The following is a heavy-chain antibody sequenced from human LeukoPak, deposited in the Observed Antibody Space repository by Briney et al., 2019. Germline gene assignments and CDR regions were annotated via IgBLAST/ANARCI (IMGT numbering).Heavy chain of an antibody. D-gene: IGHD3-22*01. J-gene: IGHJ5*02. CDR2: ISVSNGDT. Sequence: ASVKVSCKTSGFRFSTSAISWVRQVPGQGLGWMGWISVSNGDTNYAQNLQGRVTMTTDTSTSTAHLELRSLRSDDTAVYYCVRDRARIEVVTTTSNFFDPWGQGTLVTVSS. V-gene: IGHV1-18*01. CDR1: GFRFSTSA. CDR3: VRDRARIEVVTTTSNFFDP.